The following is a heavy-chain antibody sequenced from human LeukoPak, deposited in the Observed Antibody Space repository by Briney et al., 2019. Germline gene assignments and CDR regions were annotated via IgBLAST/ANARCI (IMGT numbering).Heavy chain of an antibody. CDR3: ARLPYYYDSSGYSPNDAFDI. V-gene: IGHV4-39*01. Sequence: SETLSLTCTVSGGSISSSSYYWGWIRQPPGKGLEWIGSIYYSGSTYYNPSLKSRVTISVDTSKNQFSLKLSSVTAADTAVYYCARLPYYYDSSGYSPNDAFDIWGQGTMVTVSS. CDR2: IYYSGST. J-gene: IGHJ3*02. D-gene: IGHD3-22*01. CDR1: GGSISSSSYY.